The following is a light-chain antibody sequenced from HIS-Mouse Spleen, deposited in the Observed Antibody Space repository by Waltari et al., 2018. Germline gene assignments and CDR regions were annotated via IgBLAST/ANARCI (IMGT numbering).Light chain of an antibody. CDR3: SSYTSSSTEV. CDR1: ISAVGGYNY. V-gene: IGLV2-14*03. Sequence: QSALTQPASVSGSPGQSITISCTGTISAVGGYNYVPWYQQHPGKAPKLMIYDVSNRPSGVSNRFSGSKSGNTASLTISGLQAEDEADYYCSSYTSSSTEVFGGGTKLTVL. J-gene: IGLJ2*01. CDR2: DVS.